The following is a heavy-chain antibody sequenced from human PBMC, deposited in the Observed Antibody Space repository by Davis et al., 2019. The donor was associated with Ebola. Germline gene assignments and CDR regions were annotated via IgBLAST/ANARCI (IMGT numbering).Heavy chain of an antibody. CDR1: GYTFTSYG. CDR3: ARAAFNWGSALFDY. D-gene: IGHD7-27*01. V-gene: IGHV1-18*01. Sequence: ASVKVSCKASGYTFTSYGISWVRQAPGQGLEWMGWISAYNGNTNYAQKLQGRVTLTTATSTSTAYMELRSLRSDDTAVYYCARAAFNWGSALFDYWGQGTLVTVSS. CDR2: ISAYNGNT. J-gene: IGHJ4*02.